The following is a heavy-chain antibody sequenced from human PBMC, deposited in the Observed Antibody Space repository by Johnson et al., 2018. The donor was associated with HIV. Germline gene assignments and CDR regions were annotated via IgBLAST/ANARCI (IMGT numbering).Heavy chain of an antibody. D-gene: IGHD2-15*01. CDR2: IRYDGSNK. J-gene: IGHJ3*02. V-gene: IGHV3-30*02. CDR1: GFTFSNYG. CDR3: AKDPGRRDPHAFDI. Sequence: HVQLVESGGGVVQPGGSLRLSCAASGFTFSNYGMHWVRQAPGKGLEWVAFIRYDGSNKYYADSVKGRLTISRDNSKNTLYLQMNSLRAEDTAVYYCAKDPGRRDPHAFDIWGQGTMVTVSS.